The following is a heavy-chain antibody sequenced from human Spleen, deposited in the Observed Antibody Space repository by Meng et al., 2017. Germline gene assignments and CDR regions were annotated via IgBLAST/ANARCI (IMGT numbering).Heavy chain of an antibody. D-gene: IGHD3-22*01. CDR1: GYTFTSHY. CDR3: ARDSRYYYESSGFIDF. Sequence: VKVSCKASGYTFTSHYMHWVRQAPGQGLEWMGLINPGGGSTSYAQKFQGRVTMTRDTSTNTVYMELSSLRSEDTAMYYCARDSRYYYESSGFIDFWGQGTLVTVSS. J-gene: IGHJ4*02. CDR2: INPGGGST. V-gene: IGHV1-46*01.